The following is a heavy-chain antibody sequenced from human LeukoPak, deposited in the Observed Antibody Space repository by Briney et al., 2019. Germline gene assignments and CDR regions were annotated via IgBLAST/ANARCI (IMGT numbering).Heavy chain of an antibody. CDR1: GDSVSSNSAT. Sequence: SQTLSLTCAISGDSVSSNSATWDWIRQSPSRGLEWLGRTYYRSKWYNDYAVSVRGRITVNPDTSKNQFSLHLNSVTPEDTAVYYCARRLTQYDCFDPWGQGILVTVSS. D-gene: IGHD2-2*01. CDR2: TYYRSKWYN. V-gene: IGHV6-1*01. J-gene: IGHJ5*02. CDR3: ARRLTQYDCFDP.